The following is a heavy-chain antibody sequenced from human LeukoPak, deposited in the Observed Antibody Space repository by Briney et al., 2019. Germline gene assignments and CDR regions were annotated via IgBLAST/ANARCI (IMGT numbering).Heavy chain of an antibody. CDR2: IIPNNGIA. J-gene: IGHJ4*02. Sequence: ASVKVSCKASGGTFSSYTISWVRQAPGQGLEWMGRIIPNNGIANYAQKFQGRVTITADKSTITALLELRSLRSDDTAVYYCARTGDRCSDIYYFDYWGQGTLVTVSS. CDR3: ARTGDRCSDIYYFDY. CDR1: GGTFSSYT. V-gene: IGHV1-69*02. D-gene: IGHD3-16*01.